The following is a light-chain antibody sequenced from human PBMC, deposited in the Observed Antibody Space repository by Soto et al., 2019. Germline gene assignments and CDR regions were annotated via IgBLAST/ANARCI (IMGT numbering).Light chain of an antibody. CDR2: AAS. V-gene: IGKV1-5*03. Sequence: IQLTQSPSSLSASVGDRVTITCRASQGINTFLAWYQQKPGKAPKLLIYAASSLESGVPSRFSGSGSGTEFTLTISSLQPDDFATYYCHHYNTYSTFGQGTKVDI. CDR1: QGINTF. J-gene: IGKJ1*01. CDR3: HHYNTYST.